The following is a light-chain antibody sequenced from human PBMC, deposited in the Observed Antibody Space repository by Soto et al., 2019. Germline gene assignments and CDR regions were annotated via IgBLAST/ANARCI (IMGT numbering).Light chain of an antibody. CDR3: SSYTSSSPLYV. V-gene: IGLV2-14*01. Sequence: QSALTQPRSVSGSPGQSVTISCTGTNSDIGFYNYVSWYQQHPGEAPKLIIYEVAKRPSGVSSRFSGSKSGNTASLTISGLQAEDEADYHCSSYTSSSPLYVFGTGTKLTVL. CDR2: EVA. J-gene: IGLJ1*01. CDR1: NSDIGFYNY.